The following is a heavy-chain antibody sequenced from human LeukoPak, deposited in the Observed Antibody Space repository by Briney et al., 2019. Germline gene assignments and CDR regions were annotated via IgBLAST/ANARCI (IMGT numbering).Heavy chain of an antibody. CDR3: ARGRGYSGYEAGDNYMDV. CDR2: INWNGGST. V-gene: IGHV3-20*04. CDR1: GFTFDDYG. J-gene: IGHJ6*03. Sequence: GGSLRLSCAASGFTFDDYGMSWVRQAPGKGLEWVSGINWNGGSTGYADSVKGRFTISRDNAKNSLYLQMNSLRAEDTALYYCARGRGYSGYEAGDNYMDVWGKGTTVTVSS. D-gene: IGHD5-12*01.